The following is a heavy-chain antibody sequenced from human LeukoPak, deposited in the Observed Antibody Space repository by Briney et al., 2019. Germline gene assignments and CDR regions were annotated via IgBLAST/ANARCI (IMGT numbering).Heavy chain of an antibody. Sequence: PSETLSLTCTVSGGSISSHYWSWIRQPPGKGLEWIGYIYYSGSTNYNPSLKSRVTISVDTSKNQFSLKLSSVTAADTAVYYCARGSGRFLEWLSTSDYYYYYMDVWGKGTTVTVSS. CDR3: ARGSGRFLEWLSTSDYYYYYMDV. D-gene: IGHD3-3*01. J-gene: IGHJ6*03. CDR1: GGSISSHY. CDR2: IYYSGST. V-gene: IGHV4-59*11.